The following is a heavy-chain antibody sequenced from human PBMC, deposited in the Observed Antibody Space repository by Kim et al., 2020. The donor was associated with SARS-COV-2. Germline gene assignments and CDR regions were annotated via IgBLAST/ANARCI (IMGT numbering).Heavy chain of an antibody. CDR3: ARDRGVGIEY. V-gene: IGHV1-69*08. Sequence: VKVSCKASGDKFSDYTFNWVRQAPGHGLEWMGGILPLLNTPTYAQKFQGRVTVSADTSTSTVYMELTGLTNADTAAFYCARDRGVGIEYWGQGT. D-gene: IGHD1-26*01. J-gene: IGHJ4*02. CDR2: ILPLLNTP. CDR1: GDKFSDYT.